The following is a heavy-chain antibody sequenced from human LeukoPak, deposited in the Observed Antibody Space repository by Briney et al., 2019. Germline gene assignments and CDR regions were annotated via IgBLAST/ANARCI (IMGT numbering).Heavy chain of an antibody. J-gene: IGHJ5*02. CDR2: IHYTGST. V-gene: IGHV4-59*01. CDR1: GGSITSSY. Sequence: AETLSLTCTVSGGSITSSYWSWIRQSPGKGLEWIGYIHYTGSTNYNPSLKSRVTMLIDTSKNQFSLKLSSVTAADTAVYYCARGRYSAGDSWFDPWGQGALVTVSS. CDR3: ARGRYSAGDSWFDP. D-gene: IGHD3-9*01.